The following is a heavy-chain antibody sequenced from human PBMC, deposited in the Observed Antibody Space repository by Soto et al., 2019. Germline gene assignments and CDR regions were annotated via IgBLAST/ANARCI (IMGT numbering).Heavy chain of an antibody. CDR1: GYRFTDYW. J-gene: IGHJ4*02. D-gene: IGHD6-6*01. CDR2: IYPGDSET. V-gene: IGHV5-51*01. CDR3: AIYASSSEWDYFDY. Sequence: VESLKISCKGSGYRFTDYWIGWVRQMPGKGLEWMGIIYPGDSETTYGPSFQGQVTISADKSISTAYLQWSSLKASDTAMYYCAIYASSSEWDYFDYWGQGTLVTVSS.